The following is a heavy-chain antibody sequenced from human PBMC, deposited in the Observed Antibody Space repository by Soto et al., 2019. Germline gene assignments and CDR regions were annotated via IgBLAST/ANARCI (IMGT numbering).Heavy chain of an antibody. CDR3: SSPHGGPSAIDI. CDR2: INHSGST. D-gene: IGHD3-10*01. V-gene: IGHV4-34*03. J-gene: IGHJ3*02. Sequence: KTSETLSLTCAVYGGSFSGYYWSWIRQPPGKGLEWIGEINHSGSTNYNPSLKSRVTISVDTSKNQFSLKLSSVTAADTAVYYFSSPHGGPSAIDICGRGSMVT. CDR1: GGSFSGYY.